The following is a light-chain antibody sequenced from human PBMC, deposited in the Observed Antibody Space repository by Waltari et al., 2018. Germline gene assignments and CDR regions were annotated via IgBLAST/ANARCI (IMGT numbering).Light chain of an antibody. CDR2: AAS. V-gene: IGKV1-17*01. CDR3: LQHNSYPLT. J-gene: IGKJ3*01. Sequence: DIQLTQSPSTLSASVGDRATLTCRASQRIRNDLGWYQQKPGKAPKRLVYAASRMQSGIPARFSGSGSGTEFTLTISSLQPEDFATYYCLQHNSYPLTFGPGTKVDIK. CDR1: QRIRND.